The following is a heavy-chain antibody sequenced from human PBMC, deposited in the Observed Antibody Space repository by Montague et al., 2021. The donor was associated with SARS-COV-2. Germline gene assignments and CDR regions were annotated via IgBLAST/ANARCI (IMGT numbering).Heavy chain of an antibody. J-gene: IGHJ3*02. CDR3: TRDYRSIVGDGLDI. CDR1: GFTFSNYD. CDR2: ISTSAYTT. V-gene: IGHV3-48*03. Sequence: SLRLSCAASGFTFSNYDMNWVRPAPGKGPEWISYISTSAYTTSYAGSVKGRFTISRDNGKNSLYLRMNSLRVEDTAVYYCTRDYRSIVGDGLDIWGQGTKVTVSS. D-gene: IGHD3-16*02.